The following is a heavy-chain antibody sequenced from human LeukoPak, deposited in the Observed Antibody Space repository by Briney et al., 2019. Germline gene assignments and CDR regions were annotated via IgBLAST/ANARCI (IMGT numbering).Heavy chain of an antibody. D-gene: IGHD3-10*01. CDR3: ARVGFGELSWFFDY. CDR2: IYYSGST. CDR1: GGSLSSYY. V-gene: IGHV4-59*12. Sequence: SETLSLTCTVSGGSLSSYYWSWIRQPPGKGLEWIGYIYYSGSTNYNPSLKSRVTISVDTSKNQFSLKLSSVTAADTAVYYCARVGFGELSWFFDYWGQGTLVTVSS. J-gene: IGHJ4*02.